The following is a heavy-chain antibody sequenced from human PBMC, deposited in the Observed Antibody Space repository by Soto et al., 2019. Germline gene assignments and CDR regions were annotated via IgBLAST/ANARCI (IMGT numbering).Heavy chain of an antibody. CDR2: IKQDGSDN. CDR1: EFAFSRYW. CDR3: ARLILIEATSFYFDF. J-gene: IGHJ4*02. D-gene: IGHD1-26*01. V-gene: IGHV3-7*01. Sequence: EVQLVESGGGLVQPGGSLRLSCAASEFAFSRYWMSWLRQAPGKGLEWVASIKQDGSDNHYVESVKGRFTISRDNAKNSLSLEMNSLRGEDTAVYYCARLILIEATSFYFDFWGQGTLVTVSS.